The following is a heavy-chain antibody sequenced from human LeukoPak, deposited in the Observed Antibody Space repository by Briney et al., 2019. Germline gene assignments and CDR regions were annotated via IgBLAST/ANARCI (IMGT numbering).Heavy chain of an antibody. Sequence: SETLSLTCTVSGGSISNGSFYWSWIRQPAGKGLEWIRRIYTSGHTNYNPSLESRVTMSVDTSKNQFSLKLNSVAAADTAMYYCARGGGSYPSDYWGQGTLVTVSS. CDR2: IYTSGHT. CDR3: ARGGGSYPSDY. J-gene: IGHJ4*02. CDR1: GGSISNGSFY. D-gene: IGHD1-26*01. V-gene: IGHV4-61*02.